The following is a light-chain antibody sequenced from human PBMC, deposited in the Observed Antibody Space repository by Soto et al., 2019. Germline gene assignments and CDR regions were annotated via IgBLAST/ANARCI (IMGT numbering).Light chain of an antibody. J-gene: IGKJ5*01. CDR2: AAY. CDR3: QQSYTTASIT. CDR1: QSISRN. V-gene: IGKV1-39*01. Sequence: DIQMTQSPSSLSASVGDRVTITCRASQSISRNLNWYQHKPGKAPKLLIYAAYSVQNGVPSRFSGGGSGTEFNLSISRLQPEDCGTYYCQQSYTTASITFGQGTRLEIK.